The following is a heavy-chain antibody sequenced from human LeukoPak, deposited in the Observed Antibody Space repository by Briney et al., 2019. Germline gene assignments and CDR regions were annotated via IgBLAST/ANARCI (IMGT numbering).Heavy chain of an antibody. Sequence: SETLSLTCTVSGGSISSYYWSWIRQPAGKGLEWIGRIYTSGSTNYNPSLKSRVTMSVDTSKNQFSLKLSSVTAADTAVYYCARMTVTKGYSGSWYPWYFDLWGRGTLVTVSS. D-gene: IGHD6-13*01. CDR2: IYTSGST. V-gene: IGHV4-4*07. J-gene: IGHJ2*01. CDR3: ARMTVTKGYSGSWYPWYFDL. CDR1: GGSISSYY.